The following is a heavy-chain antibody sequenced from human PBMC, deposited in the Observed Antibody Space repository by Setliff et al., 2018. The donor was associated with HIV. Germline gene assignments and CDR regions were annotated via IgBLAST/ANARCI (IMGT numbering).Heavy chain of an antibody. J-gene: IGHJ1*01. Sequence: HPGGSLRLSCAVSGFNVGTNGLSWVRQAPGKGLEWVATIDQDESETYYVDSVKGRFTISRDNAKNSLYLQMNSLRAEDTAVYYCARDLLGATHYFQHWGQGTLVTVSS. D-gene: IGHD1-26*01. V-gene: IGHV3-7*03. CDR3: ARDLLGATHYFQH. CDR1: GFNVGTNG. CDR2: IDQDESET.